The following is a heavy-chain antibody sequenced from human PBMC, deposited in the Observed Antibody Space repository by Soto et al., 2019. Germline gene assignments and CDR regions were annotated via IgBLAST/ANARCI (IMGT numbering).Heavy chain of an antibody. CDR1: GYTFTSYA. Sequence: QVPLVQSGAEEKKPGASVKVSCKASGYTFTSYAMHWVRQAPGQRLEWMGWINAGNGNTKYSQKFQGRVTITRDTSASTANMELSSLRSEDTAVYYCAREWGYGSGKSWFDPWGQGTLVTVSS. CDR3: AREWGYGSGKSWFDP. CDR2: INAGNGNT. D-gene: IGHD3-10*01. J-gene: IGHJ5*02. V-gene: IGHV1-3*05.